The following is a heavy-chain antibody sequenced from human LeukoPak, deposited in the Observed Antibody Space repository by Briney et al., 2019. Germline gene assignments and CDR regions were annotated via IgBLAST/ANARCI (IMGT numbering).Heavy chain of an antibody. D-gene: IGHD5-18*01. CDR1: GFTFSSYS. CDR2: ISSSSSNI. CDR3: ARDPDTAMPPDAFDI. J-gene: IGHJ3*02. Sequence: GGSLRLSCAASGFTFSSYSMNWVRQAPGKGLEWVSSISSSSSNIYYADSVKGRFTISRDNAKNSLYLQMNSLRAEDTAVYYCARDPDTAMPPDAFDIWGQGTTVTVSS. V-gene: IGHV3-21*01.